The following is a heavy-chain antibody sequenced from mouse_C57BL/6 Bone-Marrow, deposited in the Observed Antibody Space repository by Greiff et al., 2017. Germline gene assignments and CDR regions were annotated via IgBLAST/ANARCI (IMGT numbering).Heavy chain of an antibody. CDR1: GFNIKDDY. CDR2: IDPENGDT. J-gene: IGHJ1*03. Sequence: VQLQQSGAELVRPGASVKLSCTASGFNIKDDYMHWVKQRPEQGLEWIGWIDPENGDTEYASKFQGKATITADTSSNTAYLQLSSLTSEDTAVYYCTTIGYDPYWYCDVWGTGTTVTVSS. D-gene: IGHD2-2*01. V-gene: IGHV14-4*01. CDR3: TTIGYDPYWYCDV.